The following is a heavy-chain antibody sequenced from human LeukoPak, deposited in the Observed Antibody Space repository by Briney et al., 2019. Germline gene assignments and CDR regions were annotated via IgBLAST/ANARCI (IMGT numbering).Heavy chain of an antibody. Sequence: ASVQVSCKVSGYTLIQLFMHWVGQAPRKGREWMGWINPNSGGTNYAQKFQGRVTMTRDTSISTAYMELSRLRSDDTAVYYCARAFWSWMGWDFDYWGQGTLVTVSS. CDR3: ARAFWSWMGWDFDY. J-gene: IGHJ4*02. CDR2: INPNSGGT. CDR1: GYTLIQLF. V-gene: IGHV1-2*02. D-gene: IGHD3-3*01.